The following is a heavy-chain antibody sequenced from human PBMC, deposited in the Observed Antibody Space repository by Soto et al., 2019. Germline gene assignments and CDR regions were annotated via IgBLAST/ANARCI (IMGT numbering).Heavy chain of an antibody. CDR3: ARERSGTRGGDY. CDR2: MNPNSGNT. CDR1: GYTFTSND. D-gene: IGHD1-1*01. Sequence: QVQLVQSGAEVKKPGASVKVSCKASGYTFTSNDINWVRQATGQGLEWMGWMNPNSGNTGYAQKFQGRVTMTMNTSISTAYMELSSLRSQDTAVYYCARERSGTRGGDYWGQGTLVTVSS. V-gene: IGHV1-8*01. J-gene: IGHJ4*02.